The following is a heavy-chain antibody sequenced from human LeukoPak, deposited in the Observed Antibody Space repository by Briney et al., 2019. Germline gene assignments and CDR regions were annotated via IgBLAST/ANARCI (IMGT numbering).Heavy chain of an antibody. J-gene: IGHJ4*02. D-gene: IGHD7-27*01. V-gene: IGHV3-7*05. CDR2: TKQDGGEK. CDR3: AGDGSTGAVDFDY. Sequence: GGSLRLSCAASGFTLSRYWMSWVRQAPGKELEWVASTKQDGGEKYYVDSVKGRLTISRDNAKSSLYLQMNSLRAEDTAVYYCAGDGSTGAVDFDYWGQGTLVTVSS. CDR1: GFTLSRYW.